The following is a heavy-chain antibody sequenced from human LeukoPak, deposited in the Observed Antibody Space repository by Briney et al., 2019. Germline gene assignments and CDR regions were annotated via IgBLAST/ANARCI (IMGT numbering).Heavy chain of an antibody. CDR3: ARQIPETFDY. V-gene: IGHV4-61*02. Sequence: SETLSLTCTVSGGSISSGSYYWSWIRQPAGKGLEWIGRIYTSGSTNYNPSLKSRVTMSVDTSKNLFSLKLYSVTAADTAVYYCARQIPETFDYWGQGILVTVSS. J-gene: IGHJ4*02. CDR2: IYTSGST. CDR1: GGSISSGSYY. D-gene: IGHD2-2*02.